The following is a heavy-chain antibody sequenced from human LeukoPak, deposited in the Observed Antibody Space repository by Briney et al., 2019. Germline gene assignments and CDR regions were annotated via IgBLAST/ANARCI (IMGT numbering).Heavy chain of an antibody. CDR1: GGSISSYY. D-gene: IGHD6-13*01. CDR3: AREQQLADYDAFDI. Sequence: SETLSLTCTVSGGSISSYYWSWIRQPPGKGLEWIGYIYYSGSTNYNPSLKGRVTISVDTSKNQFSLKLSSVTAADTAVYYCAREQQLADYDAFDIWGQGTMVTVSS. V-gene: IGHV4-59*01. CDR2: IYYSGST. J-gene: IGHJ3*02.